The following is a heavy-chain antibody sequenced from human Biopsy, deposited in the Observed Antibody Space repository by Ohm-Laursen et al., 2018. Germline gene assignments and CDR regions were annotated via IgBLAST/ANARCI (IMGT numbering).Heavy chain of an antibody. CDR3: ARIGSGDYFPTFFDF. D-gene: IGHD5-12*01. V-gene: IGHV4-31*03. CDR1: GVSINGGRYY. J-gene: IGHJ4*02. CDR2: IFYSANT. Sequence: SQTLSLTCIVSGVSINGGRYYWNWIRHHPGKGLERIGNIFYSANTYYNPSLKSRVTISVDTPKTQFSLKLSSVTDADTAVYYCARIGSGDYFPTFFDFWGQGALVTVSS.